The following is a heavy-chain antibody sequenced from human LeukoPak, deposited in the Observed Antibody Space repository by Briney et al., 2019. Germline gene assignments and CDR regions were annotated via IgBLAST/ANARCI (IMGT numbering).Heavy chain of an antibody. CDR3: ARAPYYGPFDY. CDR1: GYTFTSYG. CDR2: INPSGGST. V-gene: IGHV1-46*01. D-gene: IGHD4-17*01. J-gene: IGHJ4*02. Sequence: ASVKVSCKASGYTFTSYGISWVRQAPGQGLEWMGIINPSGGSTSYAQKFQGRVTMTRDTSTSTVYMELSSLRSEDTAVYYCARAPYYGPFDYWGQGTLVTVSS.